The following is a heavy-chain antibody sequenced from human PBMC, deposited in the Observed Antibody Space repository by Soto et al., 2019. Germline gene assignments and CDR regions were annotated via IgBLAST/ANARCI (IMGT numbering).Heavy chain of an antibody. J-gene: IGHJ3*02. D-gene: IGHD2-15*01. V-gene: IGHV4-31*03. CDR1: GGSISSGGYY. CDR3: ASSSSYHHYNILVGAFDI. CDR2: IYYSGST. Sequence: PSETLSLTCTVSGGSISSGGYYWSWIRQHPGKGLEWIGYIYYSGSTYYNPSLKSRVTISVDTSKNQFSLKLSSVTAADTAVYYCASSSSYHHYNILVGAFDIWGQGTMVTVSS.